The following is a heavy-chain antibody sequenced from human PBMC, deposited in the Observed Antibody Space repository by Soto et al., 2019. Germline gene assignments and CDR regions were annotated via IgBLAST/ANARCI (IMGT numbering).Heavy chain of an antibody. CDR3: ARDFDSKSSGSYYNTGY. D-gene: IGHD3-10*01. V-gene: IGHV4-30-4*08. J-gene: IGHJ4*02. Sequence: SETLSLTCTVSGGSISSGDYYWSWIRQPPGKGLEWIGYIYYSGSTYYNPSLKSRVTISVDTSKNQFSLKLSSVTAADTAVYYCARDFDSKSSGSYYNTGYWGRGTLVTVSS. CDR1: GGSISSGDYY. CDR2: IYYSGST.